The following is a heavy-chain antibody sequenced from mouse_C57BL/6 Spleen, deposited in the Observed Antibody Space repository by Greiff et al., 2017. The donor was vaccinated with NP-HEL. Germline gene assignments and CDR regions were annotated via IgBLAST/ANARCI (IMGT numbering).Heavy chain of an antibody. D-gene: IGHD1-1*01. CDR1: GYTFTSYG. CDR2: IYPRSGNT. CDR3: ARDYGSGAY. J-gene: IGHJ3*01. V-gene: IGHV1-81*01. Sequence: VNVVESGAELARPGASVKLSCKASGYTFTSYGISWVKQRTGQGLEWIGEIYPRSGNTYYNEKFKGKATLTADKSSSTAYMELRSLTSEDSAVYSCARDYGSGAYWGQGTLVTVSA.